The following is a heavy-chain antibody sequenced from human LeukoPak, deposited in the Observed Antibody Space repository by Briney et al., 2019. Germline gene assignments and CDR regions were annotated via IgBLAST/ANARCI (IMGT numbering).Heavy chain of an antibody. D-gene: IGHD3-9*01. Sequence: GGSLRLSCAASGFTFSDYYMSWIRQAPGKGLEWVSYISSSGSTIYYADSVKGRFTISRDNAKNSLYLQMNSLRAEDTAVYYCARFYYDILTGHRYFDYWGQGTLVTVSS. J-gene: IGHJ4*02. CDR2: ISSSGSTI. V-gene: IGHV3-11*01. CDR3: ARFYYDILTGHRYFDY. CDR1: GFTFSDYY.